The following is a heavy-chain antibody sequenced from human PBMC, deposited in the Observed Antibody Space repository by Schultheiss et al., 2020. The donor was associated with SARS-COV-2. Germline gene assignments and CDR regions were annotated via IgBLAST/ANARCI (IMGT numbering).Heavy chain of an antibody. D-gene: IGHD3-22*01. V-gene: IGHV4-59*01. CDR3: ASIDSSGYSH. J-gene: IGHJ4*02. CDR1: GGSISSYY. Sequence: SETLSLTCTVSGGSISSYYWSWIRQPPGKGLEWIGEINHSGSTNYNPSLKSRVTISVDTSKNQFSLKLSSVTAADTAVYYCASIDSSGYSHWGQGTLVTVSS. CDR2: INHSGST.